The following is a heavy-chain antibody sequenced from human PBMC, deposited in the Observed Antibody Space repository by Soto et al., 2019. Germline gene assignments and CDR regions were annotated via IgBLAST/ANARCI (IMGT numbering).Heavy chain of an antibody. CDR2: ISGSGSST. D-gene: IGHD1-7*01. Sequence: PGGSLRLSCAASGFTFSSYAMSWVRQAPGKGLEWVSGISGSGSSTYYADSVKGRFTISRDNSKNTLYLQMNSLRAEDTAVYYCARRNWNYGAFDIWRQRTMVTVSS. CDR3: ARRNWNYGAFDI. CDR1: GFTFSSYA. J-gene: IGHJ3*02. V-gene: IGHV3-23*01.